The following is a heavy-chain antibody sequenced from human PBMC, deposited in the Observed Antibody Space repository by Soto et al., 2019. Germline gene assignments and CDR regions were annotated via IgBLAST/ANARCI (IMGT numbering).Heavy chain of an antibody. CDR2: ISRDAANT. CDR1: AFIFSDYA. V-gene: IGHV3-23*01. CDR3: AKDPSTGYADH. D-gene: IGHD3-9*01. Sequence: GGSLRLSCAASAFIFSDYAMTWVRQAPGKGLEWVSTISRDAANTHYADSVKGRFTISRDNSKNTLYLQMSSLRGEDTALYYCAKDPSTGYADHWGQGTLITVSS. J-gene: IGHJ4*02.